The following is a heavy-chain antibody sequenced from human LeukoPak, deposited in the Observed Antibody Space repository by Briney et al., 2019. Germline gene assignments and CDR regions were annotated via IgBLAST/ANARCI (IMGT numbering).Heavy chain of an antibody. J-gene: IGHJ4*02. CDR2: IYYSGST. CDR1: GGSISGYY. CDR3: ARHHRDPYYFDY. D-gene: IGHD1-14*01. Sequence: SETLSFTCTVSGGSISGYYWSWIRQPPGKGLEWIGYIYYSGSTNYNPSLKNRVSISVDTSKNQFSLKLSSVTTADTAVYYCARHHRDPYYFDYWGQGTLVTVSS. V-gene: IGHV4-59*08.